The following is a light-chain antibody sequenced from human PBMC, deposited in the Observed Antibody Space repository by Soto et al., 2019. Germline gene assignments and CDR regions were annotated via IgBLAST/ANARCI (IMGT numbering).Light chain of an antibody. V-gene: IGKV3-15*01. J-gene: IGKJ1*01. CDR3: QQYNNWPRT. CDR1: QRVNSY. Sequence: AVAKTEVTLSVSPGYRATLSGRASQRVNSYLAWYQQKPGQAPRLLIYGASTRATGIPARFSGSGSGTEFTLTISSLQSEDFGVYYCQQYNNWPRTFGQGTKVDIK. CDR2: GAS.